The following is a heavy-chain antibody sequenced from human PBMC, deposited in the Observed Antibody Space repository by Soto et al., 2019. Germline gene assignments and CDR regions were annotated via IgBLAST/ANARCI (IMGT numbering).Heavy chain of an antibody. Sequence: PGGYLRLSCAASGFTFSSYWMSWVRQAPGKGLEWVANIKQDGSEKYYVDSVKGRFTISRDNAKNSLYLQMNSLRAEDTAVYYCAREPASGAIVNCSSTSCDTRYYYYGMDVWGQGTTVTVSS. CDR1: GFTFSSYW. J-gene: IGHJ6*02. CDR2: IKQDGSEK. CDR3: AREPASGAIVNCSSTSCDTRYYYYGMDV. D-gene: IGHD2-2*01. V-gene: IGHV3-7*03.